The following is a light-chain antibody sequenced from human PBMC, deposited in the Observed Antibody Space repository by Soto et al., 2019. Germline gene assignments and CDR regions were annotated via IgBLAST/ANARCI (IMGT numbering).Light chain of an antibody. J-gene: IGLJ1*01. V-gene: IGLV2-8*01. CDR3: SSYTSGSILYV. CDR2: EVN. CDR1: SSDLGAYNY. Sequence: QSALTQPPSASGSPGQSVTISCTGTSSDLGAYNYVSWYQQHPGKAPKLMIYEVNKRPSGVPDRFSGSKSGNTASLTVSGLQAEDEADYYCSSYTSGSILYVFGTGTKLTVL.